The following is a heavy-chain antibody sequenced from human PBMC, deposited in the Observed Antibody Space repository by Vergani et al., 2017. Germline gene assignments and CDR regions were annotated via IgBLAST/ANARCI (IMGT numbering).Heavy chain of an antibody. CDR2: VSTGTKSQ. V-gene: IGHV3-48*01. J-gene: IGHJ3*02. Sequence: QLVESGGGWVQPGGSLRLSCVVSGFDFSSYIMNWVRQAPGKGLEWVSFVSTGTKSQSYAESVKGRFTISRDSAKNSLYLQMNSLRAEDTAVYYCASCSSTSCYGAAFDIWGQGTMVTVSS. D-gene: IGHD2-2*01. CDR1: GFDFSSYI. CDR3: ASCSSTSCYGAAFDI.